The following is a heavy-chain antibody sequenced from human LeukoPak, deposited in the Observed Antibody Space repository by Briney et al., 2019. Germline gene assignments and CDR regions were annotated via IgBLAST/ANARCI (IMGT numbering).Heavy chain of an antibody. V-gene: IGHV4-59*01. CDR1: GGSFSGYY. J-gene: IGHJ2*01. CDR3: ARVGPWCFDL. Sequence: SETLSLTCAVYGGSFSGYYWSWIRQPPGKGLEWIGYVDYSGSTNYNPSLKSRVTISVDTSKNQFSLKLSSVTAADTAVYYCARVGPWCFDLWGRGTLVTVSS. CDR2: VDYSGST.